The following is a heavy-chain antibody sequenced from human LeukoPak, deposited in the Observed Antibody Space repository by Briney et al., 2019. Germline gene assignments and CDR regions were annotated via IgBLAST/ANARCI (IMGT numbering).Heavy chain of an antibody. D-gene: IGHD2-21*02. CDR2: INHSGST. Sequence: SETLSLTCAVYGGSFSGYYWSWIRQPPGKGLEWIGEINHSGSTNYNPSLKSRVTISVDTSKNQFSLKLSSVTAADTAVYHCARGPYCGGDCYLLFDYWGQGTLVTVSS. CDR3: ARGPYCGGDCYLLFDY. J-gene: IGHJ4*02. V-gene: IGHV4-34*01. CDR1: GGSFSGYY.